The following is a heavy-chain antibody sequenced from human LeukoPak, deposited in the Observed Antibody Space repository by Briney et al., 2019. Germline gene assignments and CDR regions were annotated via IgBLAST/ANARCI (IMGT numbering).Heavy chain of an antibody. J-gene: IGHJ4*02. Sequence: GESLKISCEGSGYSFSNYWIGWVRQMPGKGLEWMGIIYPGDYETRYSPSFQGLVTISVDKSISTAYLQWSSLKASDTAMYYCAIPPGYCGNDCSFDHWGQGTLVTVSS. V-gene: IGHV5-51*01. CDR1: GYSFSNYW. CDR3: AIPPGYCGNDCSFDH. CDR2: IYPGDYET. D-gene: IGHD2-21*02.